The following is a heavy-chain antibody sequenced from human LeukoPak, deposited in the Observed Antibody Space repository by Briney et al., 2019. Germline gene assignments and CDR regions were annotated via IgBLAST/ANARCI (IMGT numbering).Heavy chain of an antibody. V-gene: IGHV4-4*07. CDR3: ARDFWSGYYGADYYYYMDV. Sequence: PSETLSLTCTVSGGSISSYYWSWIRQPAGKGLEWIGRIYTSGSTNYNPSLKSRVTMSVDTSKNQFSLKLSSVTAADTAVYYCARDFWSGYYGADYYYYMDVWGKGTTVTVSS. J-gene: IGHJ6*03. CDR1: GGSISSYY. D-gene: IGHD3-3*01. CDR2: IYTSGST.